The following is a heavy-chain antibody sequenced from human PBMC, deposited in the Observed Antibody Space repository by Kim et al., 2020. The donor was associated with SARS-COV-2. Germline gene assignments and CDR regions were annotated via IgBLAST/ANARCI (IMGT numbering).Heavy chain of an antibody. CDR1: GGSISNYF. J-gene: IGHJ6*02. CDR3: ARLPPYYSPGTYGMDV. V-gene: IGHV4-59*08. D-gene: IGHD3-10*01. CDR2: IYYSGST. Sequence: SETLSLTCTVCGGSISNYFWSWIRQPPGKGLEYLGYIYYSGSTNYNPSLRSRITISVDTSKNEFSLRLTSMTAADTAVYLCARLPPYYSPGTYGMDVWGQGATVTVSS.